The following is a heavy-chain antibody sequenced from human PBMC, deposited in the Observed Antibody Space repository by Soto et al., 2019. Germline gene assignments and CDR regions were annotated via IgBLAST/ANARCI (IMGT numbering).Heavy chain of an antibody. D-gene: IGHD6-13*01. J-gene: IGHJ4*02. CDR2: IDPDDSYV. V-gene: IGHV5-10-1*03. Sequence: EVQLVQSGAEVKKPGESLRISCKASGYSFTTYLISWVRQMPGKGLEWMGRIDPDDSYVKYSPSFQGHVTISADKSSSTAYLQWSSLKASDTAISYCARSTSAAGYWGQGTPVTVSS. CDR1: GYSFTTYL. CDR3: ARSTSAAGY.